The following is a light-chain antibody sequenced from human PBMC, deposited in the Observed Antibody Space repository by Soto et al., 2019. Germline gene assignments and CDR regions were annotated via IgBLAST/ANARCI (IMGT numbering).Light chain of an antibody. V-gene: IGLV2-14*01. CDR3: SSYTTISTYV. CDR2: DVR. J-gene: IGLJ1*01. Sequence: QSVLTQPASGSGFPGQSITISCTGTSSDVGGYNYVSWYQQHPGKAPKLMIYDVRNRPSGVSNRFSGSKSVNTASLTTSGLQAEDEADYYCSSYTTISTYVFGTGTKVTVL. CDR1: SSDVGGYNY.